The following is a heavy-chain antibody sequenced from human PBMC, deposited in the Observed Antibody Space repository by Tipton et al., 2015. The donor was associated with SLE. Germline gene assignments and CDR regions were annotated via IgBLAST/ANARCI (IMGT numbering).Heavy chain of an antibody. J-gene: IGHJ4*02. CDR2: IYTSGST. CDR3: ARVGQLGIGY. D-gene: IGHD3-16*01. CDR1: GGSISSGSYY. V-gene: IGHV4-61*02. Sequence: TLSLTCTVSGGSISSGSYYWSWIRQPAGKGLEWIGRIYTSGSTNYNPSLTSRVTISVDTSKNQFSLKLSSVTAADTAVYYCARVGQLGIGYWGQGTLVTVSS.